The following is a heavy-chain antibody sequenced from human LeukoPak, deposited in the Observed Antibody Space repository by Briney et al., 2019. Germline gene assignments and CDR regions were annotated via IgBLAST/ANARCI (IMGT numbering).Heavy chain of an antibody. D-gene: IGHD6-13*01. CDR2: MNPNSGNT. CDR3: ARYSSSWYPFDP. CDR1: GYIFTGYY. V-gene: IGHV1-8*03. J-gene: IGHJ5*02. Sequence: AASVKVSCKASGYIFTGYYMHWVRQAPGQGLEWMGWMNPNSGNTGYAQKFQGRVTITRNTSISTAYMELSSLRSEDTAVYYCARYSSSWYPFDPWGQGTLVTVSS.